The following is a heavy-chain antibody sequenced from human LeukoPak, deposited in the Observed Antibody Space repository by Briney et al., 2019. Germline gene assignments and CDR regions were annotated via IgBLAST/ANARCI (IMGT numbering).Heavy chain of an antibody. Sequence: SETLSLTCTVSGGSISSYYWSWLRQPPGKGLEWIGYIYYSGSTNYNPSLKSRVTISVDTSKNQFSLKLSSVTAADTAVYYCARGNSITIFGVAGSRFDYWGQGTLVTVSS. CDR3: ARGNSITIFGVAGSRFDY. V-gene: IGHV4-59*01. D-gene: IGHD3-3*01. J-gene: IGHJ4*02. CDR1: GGSISSYY. CDR2: IYYSGST.